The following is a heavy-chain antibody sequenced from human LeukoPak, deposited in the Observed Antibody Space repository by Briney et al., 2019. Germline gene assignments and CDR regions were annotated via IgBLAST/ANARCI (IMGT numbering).Heavy chain of an antibody. CDR3: AKDPNGDYVGAFDM. D-gene: IGHD4-17*01. CDR2: ISYDGSNK. CDR1: GFTFSSYA. V-gene: IGHV3-30-3*01. J-gene: IGHJ3*02. Sequence: GGTLRLSCAASGFTFSSYAMHWVRQAPGKGLEWVAVISYDGSNKYYADSVKGRFTISRDNSKNTLYLQMNGLKAEDTALYYCAKDPNGDYVGAFDMWGQGTMVTVSS.